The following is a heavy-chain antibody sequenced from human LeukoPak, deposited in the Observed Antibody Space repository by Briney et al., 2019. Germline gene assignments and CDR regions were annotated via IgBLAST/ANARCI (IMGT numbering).Heavy chain of an antibody. J-gene: IGHJ5*01. CDR1: GYTFSGYS. D-gene: IGHD2-2*01. V-gene: IGHV1-2*06. CDR2: INPNRGVT. Sequence: GASVKVSCKASGYTFSGYSMHWVRQAPGQGREWMGRINPNRGVTYYAQKLQGRVTMTSDTSITTAYMELSSLTSDDTATYYCARDASTWSAFDSWGQGTLVSVSS. CDR3: ARDASTWSAFDS.